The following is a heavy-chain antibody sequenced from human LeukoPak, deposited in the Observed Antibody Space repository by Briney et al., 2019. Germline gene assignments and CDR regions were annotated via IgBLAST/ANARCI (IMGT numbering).Heavy chain of an antibody. CDR3: ARGRGYSYGFWFDP. Sequence: SETLSLTCAVYGASFSGYYWSWIRQPPGKGLEWLGEINHSGSTNYNPSLKSRVTISVDTSKNQFSLKLSSVTAADTAVYYCARGRGYSYGFWFDPWGQGTLVTGSS. V-gene: IGHV4-34*01. CDR2: INHSGST. CDR1: GASFSGYY. D-gene: IGHD5-18*01. J-gene: IGHJ5*02.